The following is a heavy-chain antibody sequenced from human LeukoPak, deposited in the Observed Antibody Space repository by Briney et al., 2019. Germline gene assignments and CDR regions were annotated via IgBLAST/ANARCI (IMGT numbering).Heavy chain of an antibody. D-gene: IGHD3-9*01. J-gene: IGHJ3*02. CDR1: GGTFSSYA. Sequence: ASVKVSCKASGGTFSSYAISWVRQAPGQGLEWMGGIIPIFGTANYAQKFQGRVTITTDESTSTAYMELSSLRSEDTAVYYCASLRYDILTGYYEYAFDIWGQGTMVTVSS. CDR3: ASLRYDILTGYYEYAFDI. CDR2: IIPIFGTA. V-gene: IGHV1-69*05.